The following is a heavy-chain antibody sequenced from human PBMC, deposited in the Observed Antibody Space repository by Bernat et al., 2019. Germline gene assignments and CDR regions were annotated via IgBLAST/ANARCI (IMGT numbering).Heavy chain of an antibody. CDR3: ARGLRPLGYCRSTSCYGLADV. J-gene: IGHJ6*02. CDR2: INHSGST. Sequence: QVQLQQWGAGLLKPSETLSLTCAVYGGSFSGYYWSWIRQPPGKGLEWIGEINHSGSTNYNPSLKSRVTISVDTSKNQCSLKLSSVTAADTAVYYCARGLRPLGYCRSTSCYGLADVWGQGTTVTVSS. D-gene: IGHD2-2*01. V-gene: IGHV4-34*01. CDR1: GGSFSGYY.